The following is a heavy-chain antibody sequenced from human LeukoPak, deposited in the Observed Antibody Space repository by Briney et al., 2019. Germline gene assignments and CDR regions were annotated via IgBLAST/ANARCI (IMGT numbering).Heavy chain of an antibody. CDR3: ARVQYYYYYMDV. J-gene: IGHJ6*03. CDR2: INHSGST. CDR1: GGSFSGYY. Sequence: SETLSLTCAVYGGSFSGYYWSWIRQPPGKGLEWIGEINHSGSTNYNPSLKSRVTMSVDTSKNQFSLKLSSVTAADTAVYYCARVQYYYYYMDVWGKGTTVTVSS. V-gene: IGHV4-34*01.